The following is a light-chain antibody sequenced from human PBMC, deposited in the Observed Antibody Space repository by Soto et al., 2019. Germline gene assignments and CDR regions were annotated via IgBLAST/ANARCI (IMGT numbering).Light chain of an antibody. Sequence: DIQMNQSPSTLSASVGDRVTITCRASQSISNWLAWYQRKPGKAPKLLIYAASTLQSGVPSRFSGSGSGTEFTLTISSLQPDDFATYYCQQYNSYSPVLTFGGGTNVDIK. CDR1: QSISNW. CDR3: QQYNSYSPVLT. J-gene: IGKJ4*01. V-gene: IGKV1-5*01. CDR2: AAS.